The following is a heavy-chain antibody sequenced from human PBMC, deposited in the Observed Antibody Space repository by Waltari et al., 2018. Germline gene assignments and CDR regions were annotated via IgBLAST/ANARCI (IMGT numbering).Heavy chain of an antibody. CDR1: GGSISSYY. Sequence: QVQLQESGPGLVKPSETLSLTCTVSGGSISSYYWSWIRQPAGKGLEWIGRIYTSGSTNYHPSLKSRVPMSVDTSKNQFSLKLSSVTAADTAVYYCARDVGAIPGGVYYYYMDVWGKGTTVTVSS. CDR3: ARDVGAIPGGVYYYYMDV. J-gene: IGHJ6*03. CDR2: IYTSGST. D-gene: IGHD1-26*01. V-gene: IGHV4-4*07.